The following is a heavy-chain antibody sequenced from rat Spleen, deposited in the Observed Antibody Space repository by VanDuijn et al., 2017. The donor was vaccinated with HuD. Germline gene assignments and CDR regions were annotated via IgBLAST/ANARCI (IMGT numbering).Heavy chain of an antibody. J-gene: IGHJ2*01. CDR3: AKRHYEYTDEVDY. CDR1: GFTFSDYY. CDR2: ISSDGGRN. V-gene: IGHV5-29*01. D-gene: IGHD1-9*01. Sequence: EVQLVESAGGLVQPGRSLKLSCAASGFTFSDYYMAWVRQAPTKGLEWVANISSDGGRNFYRDSVKGRFTISINDAKSTRSLEMDSLRSEDTASYYCAKRHYEYTDEVDYWGQGVMVTVSS.